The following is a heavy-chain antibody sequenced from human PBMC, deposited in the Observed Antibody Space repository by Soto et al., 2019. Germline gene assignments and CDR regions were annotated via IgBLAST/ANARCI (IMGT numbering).Heavy chain of an antibody. D-gene: IGHD3-3*01. Sequence: SGGGVVQPGRSLRLSCAASGFTFSSYGMHWVRQAPGKGLEWVAVISYDGSNKYYADSVKGRFTISRDNSKNTLYLQMNSLRAEDTAVYYCAKGRRFLEWLMLFDYWGQGTLVTVSS. CDR3: AKGRRFLEWLMLFDY. CDR1: GFTFSSYG. CDR2: ISYDGSNK. J-gene: IGHJ4*02. V-gene: IGHV3-30*18.